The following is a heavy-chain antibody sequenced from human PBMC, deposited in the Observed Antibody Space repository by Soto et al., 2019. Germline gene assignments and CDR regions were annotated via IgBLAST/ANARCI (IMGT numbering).Heavy chain of an antibody. CDR3: ARTDCSGGSCLPYYYLDV. V-gene: IGHV1-18*01. CDR2: ISAYNGNT. J-gene: IGHJ6*03. CDR1: GYTFTSYG. Sequence: QVQLVQSGAEVKKPGASVKVSCKASGYTFTSYGISWVRQAPGQGLEWMGWISAYNGNTNYAQKLQGRVTMTTDTSTSTAYMELRRLRSDDTAVYYCARTDCSGGSCLPYYYLDVWGKGTPVTVSS. D-gene: IGHD2-15*01.